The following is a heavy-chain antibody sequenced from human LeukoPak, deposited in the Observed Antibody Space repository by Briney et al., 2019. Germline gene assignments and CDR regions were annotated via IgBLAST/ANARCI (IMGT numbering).Heavy chain of an antibody. CDR1: GGSFSGYF. CDR2: IHHSGSP. V-gene: IGHV4-34*01. D-gene: IGHD3-16*02. Sequence: SETLSLTCAVYGGSFSGYFWTWIRQTPGKGLEWIGEIHHSGSPRYNPSLKSRVTITVDTSRNQFSLKLRSVTAADTAVYFCARAYRGHFASAYWGQGTLVTVSS. J-gene: IGHJ4*02. CDR3: ARAYRGHFASAY.